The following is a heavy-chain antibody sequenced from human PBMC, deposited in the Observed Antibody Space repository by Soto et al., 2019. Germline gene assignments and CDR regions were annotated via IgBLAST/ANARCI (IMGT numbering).Heavy chain of an antibody. CDR2: IRKKAYSYTT. V-gene: IGHV3-72*01. Sequence: EVQLVESGGGLVQPGGSLRLTCSASGFTFSDHYMDWVRQAPGKGLEWVGRIRKKAYSYTTEYAASVKDRFTISRDDSRSSVYLQMNSLKIEETAVYYCTSSWGDLRYFDNWGQGTLVTVSS. CDR3: TSSWGDLRYFDN. CDR1: GFTFSDHY. D-gene: IGHD3-10*01. J-gene: IGHJ4*02.